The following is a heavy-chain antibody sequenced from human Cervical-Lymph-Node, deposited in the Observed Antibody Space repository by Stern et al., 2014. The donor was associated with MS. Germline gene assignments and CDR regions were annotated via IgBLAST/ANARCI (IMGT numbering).Heavy chain of an antibody. D-gene: IGHD3-16*01. CDR2: INAQSDGT. CDR3: ARDKGVGSPSWGLYDYYYALDV. Sequence: QVQLVQSGAEVKKPGASVKVSCKAFGDTYTGGYIHWVRQAPGQGLEWMGRINAQSDGTAYPQRFKGRVTMTRDTSNRPDYMEVNSLRSDDTAVYYCARDKGVGSPSWGLYDYYYALDVWGQGTTVAVSS. J-gene: IGHJ6*02. V-gene: IGHV1-2*06. CDR1: GDTYTGGY.